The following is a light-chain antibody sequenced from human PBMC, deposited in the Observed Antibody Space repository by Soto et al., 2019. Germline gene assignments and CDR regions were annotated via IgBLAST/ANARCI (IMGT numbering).Light chain of an antibody. CDR2: RNT. J-gene: IGLJ1*01. V-gene: IGLV1-47*01. CDR3: ASWDNNLSGYV. Sequence: QSVLTQPPSASGTPGQTVNISCSGSTSNIGKTFVYWYQHFPGAAPKLLIYRNTLRPSGVPDRFSAYKSGTSTSLAIGGLRSEDEADYYCASWDNNLSGYVFGTGTKVTVL. CDR1: TSNIGKTF.